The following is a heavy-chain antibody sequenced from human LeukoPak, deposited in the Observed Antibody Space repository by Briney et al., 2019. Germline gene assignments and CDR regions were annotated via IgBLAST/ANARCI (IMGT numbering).Heavy chain of an antibody. D-gene: IGHD5-24*01. J-gene: IGHJ4*02. CDR3: ARDPGWLQFRGEDYFDY. V-gene: IGHV3-7*01. CDR1: GFTFSGYW. CDR2: IKQDGSEK. Sequence: GGSLRLSCAASGFTFSGYWMSWVRQAPGKGLEWVANIKQDGSEKYYVDSVKGRFTISRDNAKNSLYLQMNSLRAEDTAVYYCARDPGWLQFRGEDYFDYWGQGTLVTVSS.